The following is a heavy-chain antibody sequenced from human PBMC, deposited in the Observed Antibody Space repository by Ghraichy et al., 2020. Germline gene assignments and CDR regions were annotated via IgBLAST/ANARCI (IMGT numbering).Heavy chain of an antibody. CDR2: FDPEDDET. J-gene: IGHJ3*02. CDR1: GHTLTKLS. V-gene: IGHV1-24*01. Sequence: ASVKVSCKVSGHTLTKLSMHWVRQAPGKGLEWMGGFDPEDDETIYAQKFQGRITMTEDTSTDTAYMELSSLRSEDTAVYYCATALHSSEGDAFDIWGQGTMVTVSS. D-gene: IGHD6-19*01. CDR3: ATALHSSEGDAFDI.